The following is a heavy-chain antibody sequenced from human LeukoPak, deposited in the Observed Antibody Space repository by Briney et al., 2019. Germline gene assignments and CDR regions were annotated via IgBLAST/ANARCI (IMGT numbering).Heavy chain of an antibody. D-gene: IGHD6-19*01. CDR2: NYHSGTT. J-gene: IGHJ4*02. CDR3: VRHSSGWGNFDY. CDR1: SGTISSNYC. Sequence: SETLSFTGCVSSGTISSNYCWAWIREPPGKGLEWIGRNYHSGTTDYNPPLKSRVTISVDTSKNQFSLKLSSVTAADTAVYYCVRHSSGWGNFDYWGQGTLVTVSS. V-gene: IGHV4-39*01.